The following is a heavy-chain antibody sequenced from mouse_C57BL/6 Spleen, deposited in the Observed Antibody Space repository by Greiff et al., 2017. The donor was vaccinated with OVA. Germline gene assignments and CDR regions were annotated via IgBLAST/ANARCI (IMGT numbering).Heavy chain of an antibody. J-gene: IGHJ4*01. CDR2: INPNNGGT. CDR3: ARDYGSSYPYAMDY. Sequence: EVQLQQSGPELVKPGASVKMSCKASGYTFTDYNMHWVKQSHGKSLEWIGYINPNNGGTSYNQKFKGKATLTVNKSSSTAYMELRSLTSEDSAVYDCARDYGSSYPYAMDYWGQGTSVTVSS. D-gene: IGHD1-1*01. CDR1: GYTFTDYN. V-gene: IGHV1-22*01.